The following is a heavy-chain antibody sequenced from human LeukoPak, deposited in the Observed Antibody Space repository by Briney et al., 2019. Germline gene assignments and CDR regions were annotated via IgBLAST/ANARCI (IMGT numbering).Heavy chain of an antibody. D-gene: IGHD6-19*01. J-gene: IGHJ4*02. CDR1: GGSISSYY. CDR3: ARTQGSSSWDYYFDY. V-gene: IGHV4-4*09. CDR2: IYTSGST. Sequence: PSETLSLTCTVSGGSISSYYWSWIRQPPGKGLEWIGYIYTSGSTTYSPSLKSRVAISADTSKNQFSLKLSSVTAADTAVYYCARTQGSSSWDYYFDYWGQGTLVTVSS.